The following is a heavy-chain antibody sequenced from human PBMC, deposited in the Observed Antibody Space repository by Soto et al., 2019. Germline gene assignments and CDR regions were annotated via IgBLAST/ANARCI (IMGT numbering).Heavy chain of an antibody. D-gene: IGHD3-9*01. CDR3: AREYDILTGYWTRGYMDV. CDR2: IYYSGST. CDR1: GGSISSGGYY. V-gene: IGHV4-31*03. J-gene: IGHJ6*03. Sequence: SETLSLTCTVSGGSISSGGYYWSWIRQHPGKGLEWIGYIYYSGSTYYNPSLKSRVTISVDTSKNQFSLKLSSVTAADTAVYYCAREYDILTGYWTRGYMDVWGKGTTVTVSS.